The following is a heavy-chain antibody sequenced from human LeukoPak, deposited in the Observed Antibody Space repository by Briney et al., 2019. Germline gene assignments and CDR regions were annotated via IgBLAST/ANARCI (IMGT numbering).Heavy chain of an antibody. J-gene: IGHJ4*02. CDR1: GGSISSGDDY. CDR3: ARKEQLADYFDY. V-gene: IGHV4-30-4*08. Sequence: PSETLSLTCTVSGGSISSGDDYWSWIRQPPGKGLEWIGYIYYSGSTYYNPSLKSRVTISVDTSKNQFSLKLSSVTAADTAVYYCARKEQLADYFDYWGQGTLVTVSS. CDR2: IYYSGST. D-gene: IGHD6-6*01.